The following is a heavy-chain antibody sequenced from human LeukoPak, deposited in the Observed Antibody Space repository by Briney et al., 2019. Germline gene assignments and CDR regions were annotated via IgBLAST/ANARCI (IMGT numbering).Heavy chain of an antibody. D-gene: IGHD2-15*01. CDR2: ISGSGGST. J-gene: IGHJ4*02. CDR1: GFTFSSYA. V-gene: IGHV3-23*01. CDR3: AKLLGYCSGGSCDSIDGPFDY. Sequence: GGSLRPSCAASGFTFSSYAMSWVRQAPGKGLEWVSAISGSGGSTYYADSVKGRFTISRGNSKNTLYLQVNSLRAEDTAVYYCAKLLGYCSGGSCDSIDGPFDYWGQGTLVTVSS.